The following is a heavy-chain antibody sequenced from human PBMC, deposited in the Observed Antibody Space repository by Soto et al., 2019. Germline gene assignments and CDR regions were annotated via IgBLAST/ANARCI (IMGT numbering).Heavy chain of an antibody. CDR1: GLTFINAW. Sequence: GSLRLSCAVSGLTFINAWMNWVRQAPGKGLEWVGRIKSKNDGETTEYNTPVKGRFTISRDDSKNTLYLQMNSLKTEDTAVYYCTTDAQWGIWGQGAMVTVSS. V-gene: IGHV3-15*07. D-gene: IGHD2-8*01. J-gene: IGHJ3*02. CDR2: IKSKNDGETT. CDR3: TTDAQWGI.